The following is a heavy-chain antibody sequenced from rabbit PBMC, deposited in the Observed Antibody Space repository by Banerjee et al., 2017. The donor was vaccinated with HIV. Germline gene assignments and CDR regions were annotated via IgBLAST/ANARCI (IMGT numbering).Heavy chain of an antibody. Sequence: QSLEESGGDLVKPGASLTLTCTASGFTLSSYWPCWGRQAPGKGLEWIACIAGGSGVTYYASWAKGRFTISKTSSTTVTLQMTSLTAADTAIHFCARSYDGKDYFMTRLDLWGPGTLVTDS. D-gene: IGHD4-2*01. CDR3: ARSYDGKDYFMTRLDL. CDR2: IAGGSGVT. V-gene: IGHV1S40*01. J-gene: IGHJ3*01. CDR1: GFTLSSYW.